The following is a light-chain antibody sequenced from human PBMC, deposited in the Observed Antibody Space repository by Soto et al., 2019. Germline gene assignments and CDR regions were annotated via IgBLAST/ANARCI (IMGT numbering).Light chain of an antibody. CDR1: SGHSSYA. V-gene: IGLV4-69*01. CDR3: QTWVTGIHVV. CDR2: LDSDGSH. J-gene: IGLJ2*01. Sequence: QLVLTQSPSASASLGASVKLTCTLSSGHSSYAIAWHQQQPEKGHRYLMKLDSDGSHTKWDAIPDRFSGSSSGAERYLTIASLQSEYEADYYCQTWVTGIHVVFGGGTQLTVL.